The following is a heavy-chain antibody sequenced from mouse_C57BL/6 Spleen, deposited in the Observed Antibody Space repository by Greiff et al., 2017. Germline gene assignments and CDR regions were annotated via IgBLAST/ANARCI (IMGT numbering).Heavy chain of an antibody. Sequence: QVQLQQSGAELVKPGASVKLSCKASGYTFTSYWMHWVKQRPGQGLEWIGMIHPNSGSTNYNEKFKSKATLTVDKSSSTAYMQLSSLTSEDSAVYYCANSNFSYWYFDVWGTGTTVTVSS. J-gene: IGHJ1*03. D-gene: IGHD2-5*01. CDR3: ANSNFSYWYFDV. CDR1: GYTFTSYW. V-gene: IGHV1-64*01. CDR2: IHPNSGST.